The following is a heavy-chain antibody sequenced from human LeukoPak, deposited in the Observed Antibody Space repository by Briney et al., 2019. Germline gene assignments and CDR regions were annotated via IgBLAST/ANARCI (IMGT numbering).Heavy chain of an antibody. J-gene: IGHJ4*02. D-gene: IGHD2-15*01. CDR1: GGSMSSYY. Sequence: SETLTLTCTVSGGSMSSYYWSWIRQPPGKGLEWVGYVYFSGSTNYNPSLRSRVTISVDTSKNHFSLKLTSVTAADTAVYYCAVIVAALGGADYFDYWGQGALVTVSS. CDR2: VYFSGST. CDR3: AVIVAALGGADYFDY. V-gene: IGHV4-59*01.